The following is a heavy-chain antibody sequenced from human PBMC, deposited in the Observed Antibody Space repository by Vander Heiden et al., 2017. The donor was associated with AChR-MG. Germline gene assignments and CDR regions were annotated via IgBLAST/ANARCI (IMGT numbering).Heavy chain of an antibody. D-gene: IGHD3-10*01. V-gene: IGHV1-69*06. CDR1: GGTFSSYA. J-gene: IGHJ6*02. Sequence: QVQLVQSGAEVKKPGSSVKVSCKASGGTFSSYAISWVRQAPGQGLEWMGGIIPIFGTANYAQKFQGRVTITADKSTSTAYMELSSLRSEDTAVYYCARGQWGSYYNDGLGVDVWGQGTTVTVSS. CDR3: ARGQWGSYYNDGLGVDV. CDR2: IIPIFGTA.